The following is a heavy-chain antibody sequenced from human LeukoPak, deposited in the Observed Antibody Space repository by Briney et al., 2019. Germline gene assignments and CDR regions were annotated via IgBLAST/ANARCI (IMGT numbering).Heavy chain of an antibody. V-gene: IGHV1-18*01. Sequence: ASVKVSCKASGYTFTNYVVSWVRQAPGQVLEWMGWFSTYNGNTNYAQKFQGRVTMTTDTSTSTAYMDVRRLRFDDTALYYCARERGRLTMVRGGYDAFDIWGQGTMVTVSS. CDR1: GYTFTNYV. CDR3: ARERGRLTMVRGGYDAFDI. J-gene: IGHJ3*02. CDR2: FSTYNGNT. D-gene: IGHD3-10*01.